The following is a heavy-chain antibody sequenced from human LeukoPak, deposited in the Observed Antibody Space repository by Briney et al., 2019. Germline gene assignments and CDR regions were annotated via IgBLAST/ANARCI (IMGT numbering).Heavy chain of an antibody. D-gene: IGHD6-6*01. J-gene: IGHJ4*02. CDR1: GFTFSSYW. CDR2: IKQDGSEK. CDR3: ASGGDSSSSDFDY. V-gene: IGHV3-7*01. Sequence: GGSLTLSCAAYGFTFSSYWMSWVRQAPGKGLEWVANIKQDGSEKYYVGSVKGRFTISRDNAKNSLYLQMNSLRAEDTAVYYCASGGDSSSSDFDYWGQGTLVTVSS.